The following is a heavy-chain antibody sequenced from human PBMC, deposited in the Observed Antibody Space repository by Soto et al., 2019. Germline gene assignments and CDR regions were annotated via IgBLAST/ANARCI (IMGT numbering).Heavy chain of an antibody. Sequence: SETLSLTCAVYGGSFSGYDWSWIRQPPGKGLEWIGEINHSGSTNYNPSLKSRLTISVDTSKKQFPLKLSSVTAADTAVYHCARGGLSYYFDYWGQGTLVTVSS. J-gene: IGHJ4*02. V-gene: IGHV4-34*01. CDR1: GGSFSGYD. CDR3: ARGGLSYYFDY. CDR2: INHSGST.